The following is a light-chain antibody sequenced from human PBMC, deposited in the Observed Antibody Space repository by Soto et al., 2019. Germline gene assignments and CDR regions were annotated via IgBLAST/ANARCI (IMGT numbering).Light chain of an antibody. CDR2: EVT. Sequence: QSVLTQPPSASGSPGQSVTISCTGTSSDVGGYHYVSWYQQHPGKAPKLMIHEVTKGPSGVPDRFSGSKSGNTASLTVSGLQGEDEADYYCSSYAGSNNLVFGGGTKLTVL. CDR1: SSDVGGYHY. J-gene: IGLJ2*01. V-gene: IGLV2-8*01. CDR3: SSYAGSNNLV.